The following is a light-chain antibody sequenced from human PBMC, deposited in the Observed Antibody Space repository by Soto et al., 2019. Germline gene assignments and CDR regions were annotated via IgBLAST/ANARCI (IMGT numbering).Light chain of an antibody. V-gene: IGKV1-12*01. CDR1: EDINSR. Sequence: DIQMTQSPSSVSASLADRVTISCRASEDINSRLAWYQQKPGNAPKLLIYAAFILQSGVPSRFSGYGSGTDFTLSISSLQPEDFATYYCQQADSFPITFGQGTRLEIK. CDR2: AAF. CDR3: QQADSFPIT. J-gene: IGKJ5*01.